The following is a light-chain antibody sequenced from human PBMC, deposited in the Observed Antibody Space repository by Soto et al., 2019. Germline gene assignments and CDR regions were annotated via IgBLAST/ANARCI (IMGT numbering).Light chain of an antibody. Sequence: EIVLPQSQGTLSLSPVERATLSCRASQSVSNNYLAWYQQKPGQAPRLLIYGASNRATGIPDRFSGSGSGTYFTLTISRLEPEDFAVYYCQQCGSSSTFGQGTRLEI. J-gene: IGKJ5*01. CDR2: GAS. V-gene: IGKV3-20*01. CDR3: QQCGSSST. CDR1: QSVSNNY.